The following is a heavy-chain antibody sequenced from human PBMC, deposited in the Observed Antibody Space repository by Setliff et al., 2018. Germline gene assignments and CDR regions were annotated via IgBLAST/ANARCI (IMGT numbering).Heavy chain of an antibody. CDR2: IYPGDSHT. Sequence: PGESLKISCKGSGYSFSNFWIGWVRQMPGKGLEWMGIIYPGDSHTRYSPSFQGQVTMSADKSISTAYLQWSSLKASDTAMYYCARQKDTAMVYWLDPWGQGILVTVSS. CDR1: GYSFSNFW. CDR3: ARQKDTAMVYWLDP. J-gene: IGHJ5*02. V-gene: IGHV5-51*01. D-gene: IGHD5-18*01.